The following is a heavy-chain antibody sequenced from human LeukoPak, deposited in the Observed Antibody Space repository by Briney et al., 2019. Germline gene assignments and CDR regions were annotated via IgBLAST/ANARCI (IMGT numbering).Heavy chain of an antibody. CDR1: GYTFTSYA. CDR3: ARGVGGLWYYYDSSGYYYFDY. J-gene: IGHJ4*02. V-gene: IGHV7-4-1*02. CDR2: INTNTGNP. D-gene: IGHD3-22*01. Sequence: ASVKVSCKASGYTFTSYAMNWVRQAPGQGLEWMGWINTNTGNPTYAQGFTGRFVFSLDTSVSTAYLQISSLKAEDTAVYYCARGVGGLWYYYDSSGYYYFDYWGQGTLVTVSS.